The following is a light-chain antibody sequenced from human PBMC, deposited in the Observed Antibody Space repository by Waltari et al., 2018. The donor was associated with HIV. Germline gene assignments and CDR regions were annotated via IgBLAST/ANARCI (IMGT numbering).Light chain of an antibody. CDR2: GAS. CDR1: QTISSY. CDR3: QQSFSTPWT. V-gene: IGKV1-39*01. J-gene: IGKJ1*01. Sequence: DIQMTQSPSSLSASVGDRVTITCLASQTISSYLNWYQQKLGKAPKLLIYGASSLQSGVPSRFSGSGSGTAFTLTISSLQPEDFATYYCQQSFSTPWTFGQGTKVEIK.